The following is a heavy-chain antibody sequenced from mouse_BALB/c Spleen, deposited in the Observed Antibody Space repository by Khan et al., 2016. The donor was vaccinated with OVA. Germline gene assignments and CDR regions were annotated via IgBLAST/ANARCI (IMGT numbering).Heavy chain of an antibody. Sequence: QIQLVQSGPELKKPGETVKISCKASGYTFTNYGMNWVKQAPGKGLKWMGWINTYSGEPTYADDFKGRSAFSLETSASTAYLQIKNLKNEDTDTXVCARANSYWYFDVWGAGTTVTVSS. V-gene: IGHV9-3-1*01. CDR3: ARANSYWYFDV. CDR2: INTYSGEP. D-gene: IGHD4-1*02. J-gene: IGHJ1*01. CDR1: GYTFTNYG.